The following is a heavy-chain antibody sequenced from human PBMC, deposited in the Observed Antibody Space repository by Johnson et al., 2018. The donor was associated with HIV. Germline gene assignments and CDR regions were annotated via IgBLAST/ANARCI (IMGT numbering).Heavy chain of an antibody. V-gene: IGHV3-30*14. CDR3: ARDQAIFGVVLASDAFDI. D-gene: IGHD3-3*01. J-gene: IGHJ3*02. CDR1: GFTFSSYA. CDR2: ISYDGSNK. Sequence: QMQLVESGGGVVQPGRSLRLSCAASGFTFSSYAMHWVRQAPGKGLEWVAVISYDGSNKYYADSVKGRFTISRDNSKNTVYLQMNSLRGEDTAVYYCARDQAIFGVVLASDAFDIWGQGTMVTVSS.